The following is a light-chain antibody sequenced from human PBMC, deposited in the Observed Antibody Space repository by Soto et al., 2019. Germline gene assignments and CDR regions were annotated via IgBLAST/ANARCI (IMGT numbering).Light chain of an antibody. CDR3: QQYGSSPPEKT. Sequence: EIVLTQSPGTLSLSAGERATLSCRASQSVSSNYLAWYQQKTGQAPSLLIYGASRRATGIPDRFSGSGSGTDFTLTISRLEPEDFAVYYCQQYGSSPPEKTFGQGTKVEIK. CDR1: QSVSSNY. J-gene: IGKJ1*01. CDR2: GAS. V-gene: IGKV3-20*01.